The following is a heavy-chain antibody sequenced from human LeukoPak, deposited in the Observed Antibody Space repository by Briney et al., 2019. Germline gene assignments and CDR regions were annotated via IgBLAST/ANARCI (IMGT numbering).Heavy chain of an antibody. CDR1: GFTFSSYS. Sequence: GGSLRLSCAASGFTFSSYSMNWVRQAPGKGLGWVSSISSSSSYIYYADSVKGRFTISRDNAKNSLYLQMNSLRAEDTAVYYCARDSYYDFFAAGDIWGQGTMVTVSS. CDR3: ARDSYYDFFAAGDI. CDR2: ISSSSSYI. D-gene: IGHD3-3*01. V-gene: IGHV3-21*01. J-gene: IGHJ3*02.